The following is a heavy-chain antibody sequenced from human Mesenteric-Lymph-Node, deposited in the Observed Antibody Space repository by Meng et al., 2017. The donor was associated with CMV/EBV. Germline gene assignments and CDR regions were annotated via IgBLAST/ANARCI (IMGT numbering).Heavy chain of an antibody. CDR2: INSDGIGA. D-gene: IGHD2-2*01. J-gene: IGHJ4*02. V-gene: IGHV3-74*01. CDR1: GFTFTNFW. Sequence: SLKISCAASGFTFTNFWMHWVRQVPGKGLLWVSRINSDGIGATYAVPVKCRFTISRHNAHNTLYLQMNSLRAEDTAVYYCARDPGFCDGTRCFTDYFDSWGQGTLVTVSS. CDR3: ARDPGFCDGTRCFTDYFDS.